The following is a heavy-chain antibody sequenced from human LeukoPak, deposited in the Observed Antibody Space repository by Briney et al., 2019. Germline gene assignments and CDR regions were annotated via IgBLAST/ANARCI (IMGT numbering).Heavy chain of an antibody. CDR2: ISAYSGNT. CDR1: GYTFTSYY. Sequence: ASVKVSCKASGYTFTSYYMHWVRQAPGQGLEWMGWISAYSGNTSYAQKLQGRVTMTTDTSTSTAYMELRSLRSDDTAVYYCARASSVRGVTFYDYWGQGTLVTVSS. CDR3: ARASSVRGVTFYDY. D-gene: IGHD3-10*01. V-gene: IGHV1-18*04. J-gene: IGHJ4*02.